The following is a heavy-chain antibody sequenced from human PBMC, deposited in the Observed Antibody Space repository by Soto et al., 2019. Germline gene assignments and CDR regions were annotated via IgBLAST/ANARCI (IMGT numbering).Heavy chain of an antibody. D-gene: IGHD6-13*01. J-gene: IGHJ4*02. CDR1: GFSLSTCEVG. Sequence: SGPTLVNPTQTLTLTCTFSGFSLSTCEVGVGWIRQPPGKALEWLALIYWNDDKRYSPSLKSRLTITKDTSKNQVVLTMTNMDPVDTATYYCAHTIADQSLRYYFDYWGQGTLVTVSS. V-gene: IGHV2-5*01. CDR2: IYWNDDK. CDR3: AHTIADQSLRYYFDY.